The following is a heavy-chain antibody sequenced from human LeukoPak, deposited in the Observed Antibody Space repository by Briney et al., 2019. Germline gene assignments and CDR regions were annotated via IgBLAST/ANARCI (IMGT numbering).Heavy chain of an antibody. D-gene: IGHD3-16*02. CDR2: IIPIFGTA. CDR3: ATEREGWGSYRPYYFDY. Sequence: SVKVACKASGGTFSSYSISWVRQAPGQGRELMGGIIPIFGTANYAQKFQGRVTITTDESTSTAYMELSSLRSEDTAVYYCATEREGWGSYRPYYFDYWGQGTLVTVSS. V-gene: IGHV1-69*05. J-gene: IGHJ4*02. CDR1: GGTFSSYS.